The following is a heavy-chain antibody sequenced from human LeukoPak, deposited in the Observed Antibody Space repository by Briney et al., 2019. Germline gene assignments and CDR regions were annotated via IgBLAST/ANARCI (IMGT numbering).Heavy chain of an antibody. CDR2: ISGSNSYI. CDR3: ARALTTLTYEGY. Sequence: PGGSLRLSCAASGFTFSSYSMNWIRQAPGKGLEWVSSISGSNSYIFYADSVKGRFTVSRDNAKDSLYLQMNSLRAEDTAVYYCARALTTLTYEGYWGQGTLDTVSS. V-gene: IGHV3-21*01. J-gene: IGHJ4*02. CDR1: GFTFSSYS. D-gene: IGHD1-1*01.